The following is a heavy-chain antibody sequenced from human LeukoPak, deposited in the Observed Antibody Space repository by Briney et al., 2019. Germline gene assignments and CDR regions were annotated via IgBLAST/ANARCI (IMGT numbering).Heavy chain of an antibody. V-gene: IGHV4-39*01. CDR2: IYYSGST. J-gene: IGHJ6*03. CDR3: ASKWLRLYYYYMDL. D-gene: IGHD5-12*01. CDR1: GGSISSSSYY. Sequence: PSETLSLTCTVSGGSISSSSYYWGWIRQPPGKGLEWIGSIYYSGSTYYNPSLKSRVTISVDTSKNQFSLKLSSLTAADTAVSYCASKWLRLYYYYMDLWGKGTTVTVSS.